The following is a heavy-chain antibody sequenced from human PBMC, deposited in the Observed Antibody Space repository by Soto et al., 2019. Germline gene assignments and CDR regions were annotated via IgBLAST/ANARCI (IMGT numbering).Heavy chain of an antibody. V-gene: IGHV3-64*01. CDR2: ISSNGGST. J-gene: IGHJ5*02. D-gene: IGHD3-3*01. CDR3: ARGPYYDFWSGSIGFDP. Sequence: PGGSLRLSCSASGFTFNSYAMHWVRQAPGKGLEYVSAISSNGGSTYYANSVKGRFTISRDNSKNTLYLQMGSLRAEDMAVYYCARGPYYDFWSGSIGFDPWGQGTLVTVSS. CDR1: GFTFNSYA.